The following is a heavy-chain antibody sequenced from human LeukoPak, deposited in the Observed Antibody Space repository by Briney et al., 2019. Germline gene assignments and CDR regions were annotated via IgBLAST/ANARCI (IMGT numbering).Heavy chain of an antibody. Sequence: ASVKVSCKASGYSFTGHYMHWVRQAPGQRLEWMGWISPYIGNTYYSQKLQGRVTMTTDTSTTTAYMELRSLRSDDTGVYYCARFTPRLSREKFDYWGQGTLVTVSS. D-gene: IGHD3-3*02. J-gene: IGHJ4*02. CDR3: ARFTPRLSREKFDY. CDR2: ISPYIGNT. V-gene: IGHV1-18*04. CDR1: GYSFTGHY.